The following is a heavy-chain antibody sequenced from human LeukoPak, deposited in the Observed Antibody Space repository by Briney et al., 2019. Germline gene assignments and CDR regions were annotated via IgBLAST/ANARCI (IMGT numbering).Heavy chain of an antibody. CDR2: IIPILGIA. CDR1: GYTFTSYG. Sequence: GASVKVSCKASGYTFTSYGISWVRQAPGQGLEWMGRIIPILGIANYAQKFQGRVTITADKSTSTAYMELSSLRSEDTAVYYCARGNSSSWYGGGNYWGQGTLVTVFS. J-gene: IGHJ4*02. V-gene: IGHV1-69*04. CDR3: ARGNSSSWYGGGNY. D-gene: IGHD6-13*01.